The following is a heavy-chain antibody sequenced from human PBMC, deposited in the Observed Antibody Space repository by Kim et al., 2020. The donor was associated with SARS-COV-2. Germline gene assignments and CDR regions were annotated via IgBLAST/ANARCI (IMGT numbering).Heavy chain of an antibody. V-gene: IGHV4-39*07. CDR3: ARALSDYYGSGSYYFTWFDP. Sequence: RVTISVDTSKNQFSLKLSSVTAADTAVYYCARALSDYYGSGSYYFTWFDPWGQGTLVTVSS. J-gene: IGHJ5*02. D-gene: IGHD3-10*01.